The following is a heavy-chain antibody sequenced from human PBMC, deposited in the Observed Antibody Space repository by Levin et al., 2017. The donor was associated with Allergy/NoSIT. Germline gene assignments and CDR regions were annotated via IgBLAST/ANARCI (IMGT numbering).Heavy chain of an antibody. CDR1: GDRVSSTSVA. V-gene: IGHV6-1*01. D-gene: IGHD1/OR15-1a*01. CDR3: ESWNNELRYFDL. J-gene: IGHJ2*01. CDR2: TYYRSKWYN. Sequence: SQTLSLTCAISGDRVSSTSVAWNWIRQSPSRGLEWLGRTYYRSKWYNDYAVSVKSRITINPDTSKNQFSLQLNSVTPEDTAVYYCESWNNELRYFDLWGRGSLVTVSS.